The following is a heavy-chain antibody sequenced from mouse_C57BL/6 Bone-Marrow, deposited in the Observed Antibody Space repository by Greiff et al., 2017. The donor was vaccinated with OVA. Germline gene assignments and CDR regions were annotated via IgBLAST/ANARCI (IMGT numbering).Heavy chain of an antibody. CDR2: IWSGGST. CDR1: GFSLTSYG. D-gene: IGHD2-4*01. CDR3: ARNDYDGGPWYFDV. Sequence: QVQLQQSGPGLVQPSQSLSITCTVSGFSLTSYGVHWVRQSPGKGLEWLGVIWSGGSTDYNAAFISRLSISKDNSKSQVFFKMNSLQADDTAIYYCARNDYDGGPWYFDVWGTGTTVTVSS. J-gene: IGHJ1*03. V-gene: IGHV2-2*01.